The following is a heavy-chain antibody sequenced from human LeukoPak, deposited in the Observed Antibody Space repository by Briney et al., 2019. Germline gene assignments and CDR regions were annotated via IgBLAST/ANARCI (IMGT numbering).Heavy chain of an antibody. D-gene: IGHD6-19*01. V-gene: IGHV4-59*01. Sequence: SETLSLTCTVSGGSISSYYWSWIRQPPGKGLEWIGYIYYSGSTNYNPSLKSRVTISVDTSKNQFSLKLSSVTAADTAVYNCARAGGWSEAWFDPWGQGTLVTVSS. J-gene: IGHJ5*02. CDR1: GGSISSYY. CDR3: ARAGGWSEAWFDP. CDR2: IYYSGST.